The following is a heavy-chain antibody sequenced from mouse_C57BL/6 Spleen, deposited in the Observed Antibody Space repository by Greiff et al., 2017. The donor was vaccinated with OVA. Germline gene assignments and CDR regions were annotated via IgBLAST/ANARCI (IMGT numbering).Heavy chain of an antibody. CDR1: GFTFSDYG. J-gene: IGHJ4*01. CDR3: ARIYYGNSDYYAMDY. Sequence: DVKLVESGGGLVKPGGSLKLSCAASGFTFSDYGMHWVRQAPEKGLEWVVYISSGSSTIYYADTVKGRFTISRDNAKNTLFLQMTSLRSEDTAMYYCARIYYGNSDYYAMDYWGQGTSVTVSS. CDR2: ISSGSSTI. V-gene: IGHV5-17*01. D-gene: IGHD2-1*01.